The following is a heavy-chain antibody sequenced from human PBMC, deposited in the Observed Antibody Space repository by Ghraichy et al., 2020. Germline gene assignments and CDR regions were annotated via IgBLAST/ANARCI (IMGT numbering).Heavy chain of an antibody. Sequence: GGSLRLSCAPSGFTLSSYDMSWVRQAPGKGLEWVSAISGSGGSTYYADSVKGRFTISRDNSKNTLYLEMNSLRAEDTAVYYCAKDRRSFFNGMDVWGQGTTVTVSS. CDR2: ISGSGGST. V-gene: IGHV3-23*01. CDR3: AKDRRSFFNGMDV. CDR1: GFTLSSYD. J-gene: IGHJ6*02.